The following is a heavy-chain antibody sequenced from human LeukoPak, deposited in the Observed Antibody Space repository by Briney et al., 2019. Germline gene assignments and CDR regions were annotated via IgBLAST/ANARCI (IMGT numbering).Heavy chain of an antibody. Sequence: PGGSLRLSCAASGFTFRSYAMHWVRQAPGKGLEWVAVISYDGSNKYYADSVKGRFTISRDNSKNTLYLQMNSLRAEDTAVYYCAKDFRGVCFDYWGQGTLVTVSS. CDR1: GFTFRSYA. J-gene: IGHJ4*02. CDR3: AKDFRGVCFDY. CDR2: ISYDGSNK. V-gene: IGHV3-30*04. D-gene: IGHD2-8*01.